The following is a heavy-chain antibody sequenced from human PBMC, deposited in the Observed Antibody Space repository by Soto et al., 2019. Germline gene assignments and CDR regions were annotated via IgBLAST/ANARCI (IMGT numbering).Heavy chain of an antibody. J-gene: IGHJ3*02. D-gene: IGHD3-3*01. CDR1: GGSFSGYY. Sequence: SETLSLTCAVYGGSFSGYYWSWIRQPPGKGLEWIGEINHSGSTNYNPSLKSRVTISVDTSKNQFSLKLSSVTAADTAVYYCARGSRLRFLEWLFRGAFDIWGQGTMVT. CDR2: INHSGST. V-gene: IGHV4-34*01. CDR3: ARGSRLRFLEWLFRGAFDI.